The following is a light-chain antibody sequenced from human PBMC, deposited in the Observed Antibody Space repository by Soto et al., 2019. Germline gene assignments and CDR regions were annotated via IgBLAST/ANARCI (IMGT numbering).Light chain of an antibody. Sequence: EIVMTQSPATLSASPGESATLSCRASQSVYTNLAWYQQKPGQAPRLLIYGASTRATGISARFSGRGSGTEFTLTISSLQSEDFAVYHCQQYHNWPPYTFGQGTKLEMK. CDR2: GAS. V-gene: IGKV3-15*01. CDR1: QSVYTN. J-gene: IGKJ2*01. CDR3: QQYHNWPPYT.